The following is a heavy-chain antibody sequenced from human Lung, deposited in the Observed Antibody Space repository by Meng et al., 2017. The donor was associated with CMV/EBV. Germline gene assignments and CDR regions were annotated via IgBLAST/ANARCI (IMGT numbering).Heavy chain of an antibody. D-gene: IGHD1-26*01. CDR2: FYSGGST. Sequence: GGSLRLSCAASGFTFSSYAMHWVRQAPGKGLEWVSVFYSGGSTYYADSVKGRFTVSRDNSKNTLHLQMNSLRVEDTGIYYCARDMYWDQSYHGMDVWGRGTTVTVSS. J-gene: IGHJ6*02. CDR1: GFTFSSYA. V-gene: IGHV3-NL1*01. CDR3: ARDMYWDQSYHGMDV.